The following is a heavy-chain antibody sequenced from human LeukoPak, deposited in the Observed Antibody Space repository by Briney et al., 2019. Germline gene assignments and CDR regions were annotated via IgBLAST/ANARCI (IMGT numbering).Heavy chain of an antibody. V-gene: IGHV1-2*06. Sequence: ASVKVSCKASGYTFTSYGISWVRQDPGQGLEWMGRINPNSGGANYAQKFQGRVTMTRDTSISTAYMELSRLRSDDTAVYYGSRDRSNSSSCPWGQGTLLTVSS. J-gene: IGHJ5*02. D-gene: IGHD6-13*01. CDR1: GYTFTSYG. CDR3: SRDRSNSSSCP. CDR2: INPNSGGA.